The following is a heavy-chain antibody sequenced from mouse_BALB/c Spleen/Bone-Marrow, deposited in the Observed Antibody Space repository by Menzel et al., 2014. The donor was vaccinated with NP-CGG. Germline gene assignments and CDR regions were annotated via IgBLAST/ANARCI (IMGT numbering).Heavy chain of an antibody. D-gene: IGHD2-4*01. CDR1: GFTFSDYY. CDR2: ISNGGGST. J-gene: IGHJ2*01. CDR3: ARHSDYDYFDY. Sequence: EVQLVESGGGLVQPGGSLKLSCATSGFTFSDYYMYWVRQTPGKRLEWVAYISNGGGSTYYPDTVKGRFTISRDNAKNTLYLQMSRLKSEDTAMYYCARHSDYDYFDYWGQGTTLTVSS. V-gene: IGHV5-12*02.